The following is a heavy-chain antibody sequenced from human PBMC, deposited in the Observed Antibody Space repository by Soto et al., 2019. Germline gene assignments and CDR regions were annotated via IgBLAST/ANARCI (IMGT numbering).Heavy chain of an antibody. Sequence: QVQLVQSGAEVKKPGASVKVSCKASGYMFSTYDINWVRQAPGQGLEWMGWLNPNSGNTGYAQKFQGRVTMTRNTSINTAYMELSSLGSDDTAVYYCARDHRYNWNDEGWFDPWXXXTLVTVSS. J-gene: IGHJ5*02. D-gene: IGHD1-20*01. V-gene: IGHV1-8*01. CDR3: ARDHRYNWNDEGWFDP. CDR2: LNPNSGNT. CDR1: GYMFSTYD.